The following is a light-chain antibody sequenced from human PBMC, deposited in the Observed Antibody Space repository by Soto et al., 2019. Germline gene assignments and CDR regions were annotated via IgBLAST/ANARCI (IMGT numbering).Light chain of an antibody. J-gene: IGLJ1*01. CDR2: DVS. CDR1: SSDVGGYNY. V-gene: IGLV2-14*01. CDR3: SSYTSSSIDYV. Sequence: QSALTQPASVSGSPGQSITISCTGTSSDVGGYNYVSWYQQHPGKAPKLMIYDVSNRPSGVSNRFSGSKSGNTASQTISGLQAEDDADYYCSSYTSSSIDYVFGTGTKLTV.